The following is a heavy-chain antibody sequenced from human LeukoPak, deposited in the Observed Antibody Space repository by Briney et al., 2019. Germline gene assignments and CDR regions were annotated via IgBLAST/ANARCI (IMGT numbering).Heavy chain of an antibody. J-gene: IGHJ4*02. D-gene: IGHD3-3*01. CDR3: ARDQRWSGYYY. Sequence: SETLSLTCTVSGGSVSSGSYYWSWIRQPPGKGLEWIGYIYYSGSTNYNPSLKSRVTISVDTSKNQFSLKLSSVTAADTAVYYCARDQRWSGYYYWGQGTLVTVSS. CDR2: IYYSGST. CDR1: GGSVSSGSYY. V-gene: IGHV4-61*01.